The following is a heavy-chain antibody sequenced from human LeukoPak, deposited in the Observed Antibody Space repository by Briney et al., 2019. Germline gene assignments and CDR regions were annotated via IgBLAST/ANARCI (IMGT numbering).Heavy chain of an antibody. Sequence: PGESLRLSCAASGFTFSSYAMHWVRQAPGKGLEWVAVISYDGSNKYYADSVKGRFTISRDNSKNTLYLQMNSLRAEDTAVYYCASHYGSGRPWGQGTLVTVSS. V-gene: IGHV3-30-3*01. J-gene: IGHJ5*02. CDR2: ISYDGSNK. CDR1: GFTFSSYA. CDR3: ASHYGSGRP. D-gene: IGHD3-10*01.